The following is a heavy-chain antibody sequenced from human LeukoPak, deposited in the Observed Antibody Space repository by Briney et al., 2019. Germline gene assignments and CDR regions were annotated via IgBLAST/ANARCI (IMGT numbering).Heavy chain of an antibody. CDR2: INPNSGGT. CDR1: GYTFTGYY. J-gene: IGHJ4*02. Sequence: ASVKVSCKASGYTFTGYYMHWVRQAPGQGLEWMGWINPNSGGTNYAQKLQGRVTMTRDTSISTAFMELSRLRSDDTAVYYCARASYYYGSGSYYKPHLDYWGQGTLVTVSS. CDR3: ARASYYYGSGSYYKPHLDY. V-gene: IGHV1-2*02. D-gene: IGHD3-10*01.